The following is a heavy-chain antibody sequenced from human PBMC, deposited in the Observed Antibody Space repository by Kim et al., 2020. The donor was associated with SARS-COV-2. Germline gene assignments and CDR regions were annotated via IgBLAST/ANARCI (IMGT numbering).Heavy chain of an antibody. D-gene: IGHD2-2*01. CDR1: GGTFSSYA. V-gene: IGHV1-69*13. Sequence: SVKVSCKASGGTFSSYAISWVRQAPGQGLEWMGGIIPIFGTANYAQKFQGRVTITADESTSTAYMELSSLRSEDTAVYYCATLGIVVVPAAKFIYYYYYGMDVWGQGTTVTVSS. J-gene: IGHJ6*02. CDR2: IIPIFGTA. CDR3: ATLGIVVVPAAKFIYYYYYGMDV.